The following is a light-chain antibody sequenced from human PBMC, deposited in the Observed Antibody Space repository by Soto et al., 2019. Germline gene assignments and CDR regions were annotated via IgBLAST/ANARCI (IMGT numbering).Light chain of an antibody. V-gene: IGKV3-15*01. Sequence: KQSSATLSVSPGARATLSCRAIPGVRSDLVRYRETPGHAPRLLTYGASTRAPGMPARCSGSGSGKEFTLTISSLQYEDYAVYYCQQYNNLPLWTFGRGTKVDIK. CDR2: GAS. CDR3: QQYNNLPLWT. CDR1: PGVRSD. J-gene: IGKJ1*01.